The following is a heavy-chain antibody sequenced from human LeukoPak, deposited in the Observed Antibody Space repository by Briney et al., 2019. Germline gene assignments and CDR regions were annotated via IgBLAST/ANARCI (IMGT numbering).Heavy chain of an antibody. D-gene: IGHD6-13*01. J-gene: IGHJ4*01. Sequence: PGGSLRLSCAASGFTFSSYGMHWVRQAPGKGLEWVAVISYDGSNKYYADSVKGRFTISRDNSKNTLYLQMNSLRAEDTAVYYCAKELKAAGIFDYWGHGTLVTVSS. CDR1: GFTFSSYG. V-gene: IGHV3-30*18. CDR3: AKELKAAGIFDY. CDR2: ISYDGSNK.